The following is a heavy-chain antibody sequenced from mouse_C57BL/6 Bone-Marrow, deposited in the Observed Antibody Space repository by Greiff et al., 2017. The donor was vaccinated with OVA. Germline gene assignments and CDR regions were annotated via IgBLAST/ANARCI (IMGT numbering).Heavy chain of an antibody. J-gene: IGHJ2*01. V-gene: IGHV1-9*01. CDR1: GYTFTGYW. CDR3: ARSGWLNVDY. D-gene: IGHD2-3*01. CDR2: ILPGSGST. Sequence: QVQLQQSGAELMKPGASVKLSCKATGYTFTGYWIAWVKQSPGHGLEWVGEILPGSGSTHYNEKFKGKATFTADTSSNTAYLQLSSLTTEDSAIYYCARSGWLNVDYWGQGTTVTVSS.